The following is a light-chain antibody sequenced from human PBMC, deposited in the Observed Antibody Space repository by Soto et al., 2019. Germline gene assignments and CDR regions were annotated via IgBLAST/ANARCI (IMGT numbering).Light chain of an antibody. J-gene: IGKJ4*01. Sequence: EIVMTQSPATLSVSPGERATLSCRASRSVRNNLAWYQQKPGQAPRLLIYRASTRAPGIPDRFSGSGSGTDFTLIISTLQSEDVAVYYCQQCNDWLTFGGGTKVEIK. CDR3: QQCNDWLT. CDR1: RSVRNN. V-gene: IGKV3-15*01. CDR2: RAS.